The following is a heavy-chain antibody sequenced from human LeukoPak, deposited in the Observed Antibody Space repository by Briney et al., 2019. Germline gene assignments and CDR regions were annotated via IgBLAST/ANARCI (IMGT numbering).Heavy chain of an antibody. Sequence: ASVKVSCKASGYTFTGYYMHWVRRAPGQGLEWMGWINPNSGGTNYAQKFQGRVTMTRDTSISTAYMELSRLRSDDTAVYYCARGSYYDSSGYADYWGQGTLVTVSS. D-gene: IGHD3-22*01. CDR2: INPNSGGT. V-gene: IGHV1-2*02. CDR1: GYTFTGYY. J-gene: IGHJ4*02. CDR3: ARGSYYDSSGYADY.